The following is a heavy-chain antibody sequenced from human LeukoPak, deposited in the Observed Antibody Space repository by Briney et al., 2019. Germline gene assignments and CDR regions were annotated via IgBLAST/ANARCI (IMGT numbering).Heavy chain of an antibody. J-gene: IGHJ3*02. CDR3: ARGFIAVAGYDAFDI. CDR2: INPNSGGT. Sequence: ASVKVSCKASGYTFTDYSMHWVRQAPGQGLEWMGWINPNSGGTNYAQKFQGRVTMTRDTSISTAYMELSGLRSDDTAVYYCARGFIAVAGYDAFDIWGQGTMVTVSS. D-gene: IGHD6-19*01. V-gene: IGHV1-2*02. CDR1: GYTFTDYS.